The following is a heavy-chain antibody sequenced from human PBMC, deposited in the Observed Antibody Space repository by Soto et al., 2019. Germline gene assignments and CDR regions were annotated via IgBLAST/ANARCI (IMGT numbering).Heavy chain of an antibody. CDR2: INTGSSNT. CDR3: ARAMQTAGYIYLDQ. J-gene: IGHJ4*02. V-gene: IGHV1-3*04. CDR1: GYTFTSYG. Sequence: QVDLVQSGAEVKEPGASVRISCEASGYTFTSYGIHWVRQAPGQRLEWMGWINTGSSNTRYSPEFQARVTITRDTAASTAYMELNSLRSEDTSVYYCARAMQTAGYIYLDQWGQGTLVTVSS. D-gene: IGHD3-9*01.